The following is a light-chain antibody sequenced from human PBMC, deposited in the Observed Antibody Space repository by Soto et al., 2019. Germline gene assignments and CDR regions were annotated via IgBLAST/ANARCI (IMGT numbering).Light chain of an antibody. J-gene: IGKJ1*01. Sequence: EIVLTQSPVTLSLSPGERATLSCRASQSIGTYLAWYQQKPDQAPRLLIYPASSRATGIPARFSGSGSGTDFTLTISSLEPEDFAVYYCQQRSDWTMTFGQGTKVEVK. CDR1: QSIGTY. CDR2: PAS. CDR3: QQRSDWTMT. V-gene: IGKV3-11*01.